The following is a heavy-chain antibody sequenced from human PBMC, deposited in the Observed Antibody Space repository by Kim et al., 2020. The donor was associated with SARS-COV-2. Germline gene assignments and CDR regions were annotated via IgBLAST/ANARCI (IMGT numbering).Heavy chain of an antibody. CDR2: IIPIFGTA. CDR1: GGTFSSYA. Sequence: SVKVSCKASGGTFSSYAISWVRQAPGQGLEWMGGIIPIFGTANYAQKFQGRVTITADESTSTAYMELSSLRSEDTAVYYCARDYYGSGSSPHYYYYGMDVWGQGTTVTVSS. J-gene: IGHJ6*02. D-gene: IGHD3-10*01. V-gene: IGHV1-69*13. CDR3: ARDYYGSGSSPHYYYYGMDV.